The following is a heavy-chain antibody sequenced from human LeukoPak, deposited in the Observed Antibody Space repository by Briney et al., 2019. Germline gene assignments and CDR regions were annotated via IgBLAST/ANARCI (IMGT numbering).Heavy chain of an antibody. Sequence: GGSLRLSCAASGFTFSSYAMHWVRQAPGKGLEWVAVISYDGSNKYYADSVKGRFTISRDNSKNTLYLQMNSLRAEDTAVYYCARGVSLYSSGWYFDYWGQGTLVTVSS. CDR3: ARGVSLYSSGWYFDY. D-gene: IGHD6-19*01. CDR1: GFTFSSYA. J-gene: IGHJ4*02. CDR2: ISYDGSNK. V-gene: IGHV3-30-3*01.